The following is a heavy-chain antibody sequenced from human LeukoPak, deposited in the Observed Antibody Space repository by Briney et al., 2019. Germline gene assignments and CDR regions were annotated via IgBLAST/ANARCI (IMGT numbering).Heavy chain of an antibody. CDR2: INPNSGGT. D-gene: IGHD6-19*01. J-gene: IGHJ6*02. Sequence: ASVKVSCKASGYTFTGYYMHWVRQAPGQGLEWMGWINPNSGGTNYAQKFQGRVTMTRDTSISTAYMELSRLRSDDTAVYYCARGSYSSGKYYYGMDVWGQGTTVTVSS. CDR1: GYTFTGYY. CDR3: ARGSYSSGKYYYGMDV. V-gene: IGHV1-2*02.